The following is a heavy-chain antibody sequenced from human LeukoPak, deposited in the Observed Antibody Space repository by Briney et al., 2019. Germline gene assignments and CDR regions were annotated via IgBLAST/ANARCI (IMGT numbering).Heavy chain of an antibody. Sequence: SETLSLTCTVSGYSISSGYYWGWIRQPPGKGLEWIGSIYHSGSTYYNPSLKSRVTISVDTSKNQFSLKQSSVTAADTAVYYCARKWEIHAFDIWGQGTMVTVSS. CDR1: GYSISSGYY. J-gene: IGHJ3*02. D-gene: IGHD1-26*01. V-gene: IGHV4-38-2*02. CDR3: ARKWEIHAFDI. CDR2: IYHSGST.